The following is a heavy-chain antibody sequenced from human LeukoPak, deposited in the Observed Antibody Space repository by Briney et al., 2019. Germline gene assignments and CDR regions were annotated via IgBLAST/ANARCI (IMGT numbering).Heavy chain of an antibody. Sequence: GGSLRLSCTASGFTFSSYAMSWVRQAPGKGLEWVSAISGSGGSTYYADSVKGRFTISRDNSKNTLYLQMNSLRAEDTAVYYCAKDMGGYNPPGTVDYWGQGTLVTVSS. D-gene: IGHD5-24*01. CDR3: AKDMGGYNPPGTVDY. J-gene: IGHJ4*02. CDR1: GFTFSSYA. V-gene: IGHV3-23*01. CDR2: ISGSGGST.